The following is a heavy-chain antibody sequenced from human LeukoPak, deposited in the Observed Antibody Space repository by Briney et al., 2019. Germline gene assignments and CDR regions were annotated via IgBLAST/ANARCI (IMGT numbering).Heavy chain of an antibody. V-gene: IGHV3-7*01. J-gene: IGHJ4*02. Sequence: GGSLRLSCAASGFTFSSYWMTWVRQAPGKGLEWAANINQDGSENYYVDSLKGRFTISRDNAKNSLYLQMNSLRAEDTAVYYCARLLGKAVDYWGQGTLVTVSS. CDR3: ARLLGKAVDY. CDR1: GFTFSSYW. D-gene: IGHD7-27*01. CDR2: INQDGSEN.